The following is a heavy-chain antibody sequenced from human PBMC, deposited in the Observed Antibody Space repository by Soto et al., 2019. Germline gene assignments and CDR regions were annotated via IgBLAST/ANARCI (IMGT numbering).Heavy chain of an antibody. V-gene: IGHV3-30*18. CDR3: AKDRRQTYYYDSSGYYRNPDFDY. Sequence: PGGSLRLSCAASGFTFSSYGMHWVRQAPGMGLEWVAVISYDGSNKYYADSVKGRFTISRDNSKNSLYLQMNSLRAEDTAVYYCAKDRRQTYYYDSSGYYRNPDFDYWGQGT. D-gene: IGHD3-22*01. J-gene: IGHJ4*02. CDR2: ISYDGSNK. CDR1: GFTFSSYG.